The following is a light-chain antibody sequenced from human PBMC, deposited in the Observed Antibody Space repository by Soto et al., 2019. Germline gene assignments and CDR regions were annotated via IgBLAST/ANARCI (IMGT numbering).Light chain of an antibody. CDR1: SSDVGGYNY. CDR3: SSYAGSSYD. V-gene: IGLV2-8*01. CDR2: EVS. J-gene: IGLJ1*01. Sequence: QSALTQPPSASGSPGQSVTISCTGTSSDVGGYNYVSWYQQHPGKAPKLMIYEVSERPSGVPDRFSGSKSGNTASLTVSGLQAEDEAEYYCSSYAGSSYDFGTGTKVTVL.